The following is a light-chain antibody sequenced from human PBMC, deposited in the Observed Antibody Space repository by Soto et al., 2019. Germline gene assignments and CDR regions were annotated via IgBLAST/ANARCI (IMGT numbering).Light chain of an antibody. CDR1: HDISKY. CDR3: QQYDDLPLT. V-gene: IGKV1-33*01. Sequence: DIQMTQSPSSLSASVGDRVTITCQASHDISKYLSWYQQKPGKAPKLLIYDASNLETEVPSRFRVSRSGTEFTFTISGLQPEDIATYYCQQYDDLPLTFGGGTKVEI. CDR2: DAS. J-gene: IGKJ4*01.